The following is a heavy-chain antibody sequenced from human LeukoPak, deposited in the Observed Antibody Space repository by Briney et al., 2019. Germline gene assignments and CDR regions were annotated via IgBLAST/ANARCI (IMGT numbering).Heavy chain of an antibody. CDR3: ARDSRASGVVFGY. Sequence: GGSLRLSCAASGFSFGTYWMSWVRQAPGKGLEWVANIKQDGSEKYYVGSVKGRFTISRDNAENSLSLQMNSLRVEDTAVYYCARDSRASGVVFGYWGQGTLVTVSS. CDR1: GFSFGTYW. CDR2: IKQDGSEK. V-gene: IGHV3-7*03. J-gene: IGHJ4*02. D-gene: IGHD6-25*01.